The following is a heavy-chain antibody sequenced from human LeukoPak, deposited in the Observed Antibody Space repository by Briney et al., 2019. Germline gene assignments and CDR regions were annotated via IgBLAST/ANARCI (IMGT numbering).Heavy chain of an antibody. D-gene: IGHD4-17*01. CDR1: GFTFSSYA. J-gene: IGHJ4*02. CDR3: ARDHDYGTTEYYFDY. Sequence: RGSLRLSCAASGFTFSSYAMHWVRQAPGKGLEWVAVISYDGSNKYYAYSVKGRFTISRDKSKNTLYLQMNSLRAEDTAVFYCARDHDYGTTEYYFDYWGQGTLVTVSS. V-gene: IGHV3-30-3*01. CDR2: ISYDGSNK.